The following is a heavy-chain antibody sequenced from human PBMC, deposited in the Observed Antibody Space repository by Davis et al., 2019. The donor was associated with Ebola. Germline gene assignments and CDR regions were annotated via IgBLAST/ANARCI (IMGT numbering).Heavy chain of an antibody. CDR3: SRDQMGYQLPYYYFYMDV. D-gene: IGHD2-2*01. CDR2: IRSSGDSI. CDR1: GFPFSSYT. V-gene: IGHV3-21*01. J-gene: IGHJ6*03. Sequence: PGGSLRLSCAASGFPFSSYTMNWVRQAPGKGLEWVSSIRSSGDSIYYADSVKGRFTISRDNAKNSLYLQMNSLRAEDTAVYYCSRDQMGYQLPYYYFYMDVWGKGTTVTVSS.